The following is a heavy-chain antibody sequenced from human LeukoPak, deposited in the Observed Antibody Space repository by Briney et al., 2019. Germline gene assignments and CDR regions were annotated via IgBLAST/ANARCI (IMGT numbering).Heavy chain of an antibody. Sequence: SGTLSLTCVFSGDSISDDSVNKNNWLNWVRQAPGKGLEWIGDVSLDGITNYNPSLLGRVTISLDKSAKQVSLRLTSVTAADTAIYYCARDSAAPRSYFALDVWGQGTTVTVSS. J-gene: IGHJ6*01. CDR2: VSLDGIT. V-gene: IGHV4-4*02. CDR3: ARDSAAPRSYFALDV. CDR1: GDSISDDSVNKNNW. D-gene: IGHD6-25*01.